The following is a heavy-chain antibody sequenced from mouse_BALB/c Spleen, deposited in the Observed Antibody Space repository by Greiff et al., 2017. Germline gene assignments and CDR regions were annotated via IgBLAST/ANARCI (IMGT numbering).Heavy chain of an antibody. CDR1: GYTFTSYT. CDR2: INPSSGYT. Sequence: VQVVESAAELARPGASVKMSCKASGYTFTSYTMHWVKQRPGQGLEWIGYINPSSGYTEYNQKFKDKTTLTADKSSSTAYMQLSSLTSEDSAVYYCARGRGGFAYWGQGTLVTVSA. J-gene: IGHJ3*01. CDR3: ARGRGGFAY. V-gene: IGHV1-4*02.